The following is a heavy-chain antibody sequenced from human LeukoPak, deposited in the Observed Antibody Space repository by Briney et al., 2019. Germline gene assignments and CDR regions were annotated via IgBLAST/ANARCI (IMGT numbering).Heavy chain of an antibody. Sequence: PGGSLRLSCAASGFTVSSNYMNWVRQAPGKGLEWVSYIGTTSGAIYYADSVKGRFTISRDSAKNSLYLQMNSLRAEDTAVYYCARFRTWGDKAFDYWGQGTLVTVSS. CDR3: ARFRTWGDKAFDY. J-gene: IGHJ4*02. D-gene: IGHD2-21*02. CDR1: GFTVSSNY. V-gene: IGHV3-48*01. CDR2: IGTTSGAI.